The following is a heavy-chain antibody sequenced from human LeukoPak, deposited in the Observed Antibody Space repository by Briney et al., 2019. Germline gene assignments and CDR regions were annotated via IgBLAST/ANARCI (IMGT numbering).Heavy chain of an antibody. CDR2: IYRSGST. CDR1: GGSISTYY. Sequence: SETLSLTCTLSGGSISTYYWSWIRQPPGKGLEWIGYIYRSGSTNYNPSLKSRVTISVDTSKNQFSLKLSSVTAADTAVYYCARGGGYASPIGYWGQGALVTVSS. J-gene: IGHJ4*02. CDR3: ARGGGYASPIGY. V-gene: IGHV4-59*01. D-gene: IGHD5-12*01.